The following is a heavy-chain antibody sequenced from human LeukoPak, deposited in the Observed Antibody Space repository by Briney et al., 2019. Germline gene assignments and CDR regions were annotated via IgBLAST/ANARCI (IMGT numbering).Heavy chain of an antibody. J-gene: IGHJ6*02. V-gene: IGHV4-34*01. CDR3: ASCLVGVTRAGDDYYGMDV. Sequence: PSETLSLTCAVYGGSFSAYYWSWIRQPPGKGLEWIGEINHRGSTNSNPSLKSRVTISVDTSKNQFSLKLTSVTAADTAVYYCASCLVGVTRAGDDYYGMDVWGQGTTVAVSS. CDR2: INHRGST. D-gene: IGHD1-26*01. CDR1: GGSFSAYY.